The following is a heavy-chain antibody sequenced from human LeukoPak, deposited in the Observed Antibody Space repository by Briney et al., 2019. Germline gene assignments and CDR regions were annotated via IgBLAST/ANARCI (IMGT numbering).Heavy chain of an antibody. Sequence: GGSLRLSCAASGFTFSSYAMSWVRQAPGKGLEWVSAISGSGGSTYYADSVKGRFTISGDNSKNTLYLQMNSLRAEDTAVYYCAKGGYCSGGSCYVRDLYYFDYWGQGTLVTVSS. CDR1: GFTFSSYA. J-gene: IGHJ4*02. CDR2: ISGSGGST. CDR3: AKGGYCSGGSCYVRDLYYFDY. D-gene: IGHD2-15*01. V-gene: IGHV3-23*01.